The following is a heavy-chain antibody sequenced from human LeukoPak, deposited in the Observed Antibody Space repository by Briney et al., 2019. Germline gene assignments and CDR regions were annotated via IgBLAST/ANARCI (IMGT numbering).Heavy chain of an antibody. D-gene: IGHD2-15*01. V-gene: IGHV4-34*01. CDR1: GGSFSGYY. Sequence: SETLSLTCAVYGGSFSGYYWSWIRQPPGKGLEWIGEINHSGSTNYNPSLKSRVTISVDTSKNQFSLKLSSVTAADTAVYYCARDCSGGSCYPVTRSYYYGMDVWGQGTTVTVSS. J-gene: IGHJ6*02. CDR3: ARDCSGGSCYPVTRSYYYGMDV. CDR2: INHSGST.